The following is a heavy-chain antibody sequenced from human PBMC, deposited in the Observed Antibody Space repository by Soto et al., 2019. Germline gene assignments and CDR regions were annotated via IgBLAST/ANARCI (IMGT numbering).Heavy chain of an antibody. Sequence: SETLSLTCTVSGGSISPYYWSWIRQTPGKGLEWIAYIYYSGSTNYNPSLKSRVTISVDTSKNQCSLKLSSVTAADTAVYYCARASYYSDSFGYFLDSWGQGTLVTVSS. J-gene: IGHJ4*02. CDR3: ARASYYSDSFGYFLDS. V-gene: IGHV4-59*01. D-gene: IGHD3-22*01. CDR1: GGSISPYY. CDR2: IYYSGST.